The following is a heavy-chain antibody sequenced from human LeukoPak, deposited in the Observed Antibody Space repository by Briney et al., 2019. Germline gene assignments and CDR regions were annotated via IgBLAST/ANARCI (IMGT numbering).Heavy chain of an antibody. Sequence: PGGSLRLSCAASGFTFNTYWFHWVRQAPGKGLVWVSRIDNDGSDTIYADSVRGRFTISRDNAKSTPYLQLNSLNAEDTAVYYCARGGYDHGFDIWGPGTMVTVSS. CDR3: ARGGYDHGFDI. D-gene: IGHD2-15*01. CDR1: GFTFNTYW. J-gene: IGHJ3*02. CDR2: IDNDGSDT. V-gene: IGHV3-74*01.